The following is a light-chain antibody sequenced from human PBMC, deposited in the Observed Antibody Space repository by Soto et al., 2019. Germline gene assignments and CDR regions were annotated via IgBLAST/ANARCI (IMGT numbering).Light chain of an antibody. Sequence: QSVLTQPPSASGTPGQRVTISCSGSSSNIGSNYVCWYQHLPGTAPQLLIYSNNQRPSGVPDRVSGSKSGTSASLAISGLRSEDEADYYCATWDDSLSGHYVFGTGTKVTVL. CDR1: SSNIGSNY. CDR2: SNN. J-gene: IGLJ1*01. CDR3: ATWDDSLSGHYV. V-gene: IGLV1-47*02.